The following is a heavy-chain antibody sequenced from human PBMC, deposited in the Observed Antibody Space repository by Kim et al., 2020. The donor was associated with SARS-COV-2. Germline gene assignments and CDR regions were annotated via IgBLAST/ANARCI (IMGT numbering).Heavy chain of an antibody. J-gene: IGHJ4*02. Sequence: ADAVKGRFTVSRDNAKNTLYLQMDSLRAEDTALYYCAKDHESSGWPTFDYWGQGILVTVSS. D-gene: IGHD3-22*01. CDR3: AKDHESSGWPTFDY. V-gene: IGHV3-23*01.